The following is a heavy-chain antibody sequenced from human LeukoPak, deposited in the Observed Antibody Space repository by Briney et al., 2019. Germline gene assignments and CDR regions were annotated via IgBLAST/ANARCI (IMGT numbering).Heavy chain of an antibody. J-gene: IGHJ4*02. CDR1: GFMVSIYG. CDR3: ARGLGYCTSTTCLLPFDY. D-gene: IGHD2-2*01. V-gene: IGHV3-53*01. CDR2: SYSGCST. Sequence: PGPCQRLARAASGFMVSIYGVRSVRQAPRKGREYVSVSYSGCSTYYADSVKGRFTVSRDNSKNTLYLQMNSLRAEDTAMYYCARGLGYCTSTTCLLPFDYWGQGTLVTVSS.